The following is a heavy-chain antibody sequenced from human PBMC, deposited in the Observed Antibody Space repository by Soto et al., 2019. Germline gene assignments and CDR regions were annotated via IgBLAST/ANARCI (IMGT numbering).Heavy chain of an antibody. CDR2: LDGDGTRT. CDR3: AKGASGDHLFR. Sequence: GGSLRLSCAASGFTFNTYWMHWVRQAQGKGLVWVSRLDGDGTRTNYADAVEGRFTISRDNANNTLYLQVNSLRAEDTAMYYCAKGASGDHLFRWGQGTLVTVSS. J-gene: IGHJ4*02. D-gene: IGHD6-19*01. V-gene: IGHV3-74*01. CDR1: GFTFNTYW.